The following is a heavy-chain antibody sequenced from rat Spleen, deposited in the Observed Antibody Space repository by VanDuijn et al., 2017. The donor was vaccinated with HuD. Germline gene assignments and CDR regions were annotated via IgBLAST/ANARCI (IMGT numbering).Heavy chain of an antibody. CDR3: ARQATTVPSYFDY. V-gene: IGHV5S10*01. CDR2: IIYDGSRT. Sequence: EVQLVESGGGLVQPGRSLKLSCAASGFTFSDYNMAWVRQAPKKGLEWVATIIYDGSRTYYRDSVKGRFTISRDNAKSTLYLQMDSLRSEDTATYYCARQATTVPSYFDYWGQGVMVTVSS. D-gene: IGHD1-1*01. J-gene: IGHJ2*01. CDR1: GFTFSDYN.